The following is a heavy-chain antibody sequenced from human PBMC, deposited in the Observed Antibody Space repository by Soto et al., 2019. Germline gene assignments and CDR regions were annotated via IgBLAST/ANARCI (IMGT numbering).Heavy chain of an antibody. CDR2: ISGSGGST. D-gene: IGHD6-19*01. CDR1: GFTFSSYA. V-gene: IGHV3-23*01. J-gene: IGHJ5*02. Sequence: EVQLLESGGGLVQPGGSLRLSCAASGFTFSSYAMSWVRQAPGKGLEWVSAISGSGGSTYYADSVKGRFTISRDNYKNTLYLQMDSLRAEVTAVYYCAKDLASSGWEGSWCDPGGQGILVTFSS. CDR3: AKDLASSGWEGSWCDP.